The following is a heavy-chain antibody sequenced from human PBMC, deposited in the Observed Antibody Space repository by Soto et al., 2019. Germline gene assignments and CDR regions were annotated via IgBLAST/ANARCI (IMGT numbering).Heavy chain of an antibody. V-gene: IGHV4-4*02. CDR3: ERASGGYYVYFDL. CDR1: GGSISSSNW. D-gene: IGHD3-22*01. CDR2: IYHSGNT. J-gene: IGHJ2*01. Sequence: QVQLQESGPGLVKPSGTLSLTCAVSGGSISSSNWWSWVRQPPGKGLEWIGQIYHSGNTNYNSSLKRRVRISVYKSKTQFPLTLNLVTAADTAAYYCERASGGYYVYFDLWGRGTLVTVSS.